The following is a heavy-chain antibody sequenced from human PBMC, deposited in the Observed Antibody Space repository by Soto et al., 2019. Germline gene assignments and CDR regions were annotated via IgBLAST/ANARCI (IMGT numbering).Heavy chain of an antibody. D-gene: IGHD3-22*01. Sequence: SETLSLTCAVSGAAITSNYWWAGLRRSPGKGLEWIGEIHHSETTNYNPSLNSRVSISVDKSKNQFSLKLNSVNAADTADYYCARTSYYDSTGYYHLDVWGPGTTVT. V-gene: IGHV4-4*02. CDR2: IHHSETT. J-gene: IGHJ6*02. CDR1: GAAITSNYW. CDR3: ARTSYYDSTGYYHLDV.